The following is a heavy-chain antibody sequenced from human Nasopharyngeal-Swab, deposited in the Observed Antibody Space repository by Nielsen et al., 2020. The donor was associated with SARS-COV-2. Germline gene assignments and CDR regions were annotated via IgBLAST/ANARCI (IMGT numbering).Heavy chain of an antibody. V-gene: IGHV4-34*01. CDR2: VDHTGRT. Sequence: SEILSLTCAVHVGSFSGYYWSWVRQPPGKGLEWIGEVDHTGRTNNNPSLQSRVTMSVDTSKNQFSLTLSSVTAADTAVYYCARGGYQLLLRNYYYGMDVWSQGTTVTVSS. CDR3: ARGGYQLLLRNYYYGMDV. CDR1: VGSFSGYY. D-gene: IGHD2-15*01. J-gene: IGHJ6*02.